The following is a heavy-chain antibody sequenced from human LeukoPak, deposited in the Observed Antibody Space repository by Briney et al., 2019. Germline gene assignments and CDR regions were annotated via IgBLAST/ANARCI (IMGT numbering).Heavy chain of an antibody. V-gene: IGHV1-8*01. Sequence: GASVKVSCKASGYTFTSSDINWVRQATGQGLEWMGWMSPNSGNTGYAQKFQGRVTMTRNTSISTAYMELSSLRSEDTAVYYCARGVAARQRRVHSYYYMDVWGKGTTVTVSS. J-gene: IGHJ6*03. CDR2: MSPNSGNT. D-gene: IGHD6-6*01. CDR3: ARGVAARQRRVHSYYYMDV. CDR1: GYTFTSSD.